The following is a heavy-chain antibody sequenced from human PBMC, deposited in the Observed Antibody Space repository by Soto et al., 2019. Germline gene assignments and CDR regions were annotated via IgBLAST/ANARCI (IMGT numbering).Heavy chain of an antibody. CDR3: AKDRERYFDWLYYGMDV. CDR1: GFTFSSYG. V-gene: IGHV3-30*18. Sequence: GGSLRLSCAASGFTFSSYGMHWVLQAPGKGLEWVAVISYDGSNKYYADSVKGRFTISRDNSKNTLYLQMNSLRAEDTAVYYCAKDRERYFDWLYYGMDVWGQGTTVTVSS. J-gene: IGHJ6*02. D-gene: IGHD3-9*01. CDR2: ISYDGSNK.